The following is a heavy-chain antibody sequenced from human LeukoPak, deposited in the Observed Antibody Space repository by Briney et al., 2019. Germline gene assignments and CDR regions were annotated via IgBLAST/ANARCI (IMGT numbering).Heavy chain of an antibody. CDR2: IYYSGST. V-gene: IGHV4-39*07. D-gene: IGHD6-13*01. Sequence: SETLSLTCTVSGGSISSSSDYWGWIRQPPGKGLEWIGSIYYSGSTYYNPSLKSRVTMSVDTSKNQFSLKLSSVTAADTAVYYCARDVVAAPGTWDYWGQGTLVTVSS. CDR3: ARDVVAAPGTWDY. J-gene: IGHJ4*02. CDR1: GGSISSSSDY.